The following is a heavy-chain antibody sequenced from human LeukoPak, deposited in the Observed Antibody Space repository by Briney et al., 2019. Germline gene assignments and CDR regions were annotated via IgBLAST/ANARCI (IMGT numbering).Heavy chain of an antibody. CDR1: GYTFTGYY. CDR2: INPNSGGT. Sequence: ASVKVSCKASGYTFTGYYMHWVRQAPGQGLEWMGWINPNSGGTNYAQKFQGRVTMTRDATISTAYMELSRLRSDDPAVYYCASEGIAVAAPFDYWGQGTLVTVSS. V-gene: IGHV1-2*02. CDR3: ASEGIAVAAPFDY. D-gene: IGHD6-19*01. J-gene: IGHJ4*02.